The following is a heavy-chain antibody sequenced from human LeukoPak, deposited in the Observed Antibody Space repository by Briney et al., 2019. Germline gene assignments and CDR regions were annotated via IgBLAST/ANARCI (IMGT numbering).Heavy chain of an antibody. CDR3: YCSSSTCYAGGGFS. CDR2: ISSGSDNT. V-gene: IGHV3-23*01. CDR1: GLTFSNYA. D-gene: IGHD2-2*01. Sequence: PGGSLRLSCVASGLTFSNYAMTWARKAPGKGLEWVSTISSGSDNTYYADSVKGRFTISRDNSKNTLYLQMNSLRVEDTAVYYCYCSSSTCYAGGGFSWGQGTLLTVSS. J-gene: IGHJ5*02.